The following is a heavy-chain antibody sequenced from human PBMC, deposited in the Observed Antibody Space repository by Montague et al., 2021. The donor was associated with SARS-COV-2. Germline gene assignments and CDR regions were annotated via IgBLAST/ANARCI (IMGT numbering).Heavy chain of an antibody. Sequence: SLRLSCAASGFTFSDYYMTWIRQAPGKGLEWVSYISDSVYTIYYXDSVKGRFTISRDNAKNSLYLQMNSLRAEDTAMYYCAKDAKAIAYWGQGTLVTVSS. D-gene: IGHD1-26*01. CDR1: GFTFSDYY. CDR3: AKDAKAIAY. CDR2: ISDSVYTI. V-gene: IGHV3-11*01. J-gene: IGHJ4*02.